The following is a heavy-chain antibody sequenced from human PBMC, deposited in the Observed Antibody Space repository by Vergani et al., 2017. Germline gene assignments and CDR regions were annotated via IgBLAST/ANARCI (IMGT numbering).Heavy chain of an antibody. D-gene: IGHD4-23*01. Sequence: QVQLVQSGAEVKKPGSSVKVSCKASGGTFSSYAISWVRQAPGQGLEWMGGIIPIFGTANYAQKFQGRVTITSDECTSTAYMELSSLRSEDTAVYYCARDADDYRGNFRGFDPWGQGTLVTVSS. V-gene: IGHV1-69*01. J-gene: IGHJ5*02. CDR3: ARDADDYRGNFRGFDP. CDR2: IIPIFGTA. CDR1: GGTFSSYA.